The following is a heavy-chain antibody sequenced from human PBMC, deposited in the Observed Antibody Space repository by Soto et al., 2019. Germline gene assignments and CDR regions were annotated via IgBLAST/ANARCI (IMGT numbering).Heavy chain of an antibody. CDR1: GFTFSSYS. D-gene: IGHD1-26*01. CDR3: ARASGSYYRPHFDY. CDR2: ISSSSSYI. Sequence: EVQLVESGGGLVKPGGSLRLSCAASGFTFSSYSMNWVRQAPGKGLEWVSSISSSSSYIYYADSVKGRFTISRDNAKNSLYLQMNSLRGEDTAVYYCARASGSYYRPHFDYWGQGTLVTVSS. J-gene: IGHJ4*02. V-gene: IGHV3-21*01.